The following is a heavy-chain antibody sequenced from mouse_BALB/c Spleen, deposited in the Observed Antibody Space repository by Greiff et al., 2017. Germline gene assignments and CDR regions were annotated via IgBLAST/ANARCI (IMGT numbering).Heavy chain of an antibody. Sequence: EVQLQESGGGLVQPGGSMKLSCVASGFTFSNYWMNWVRQSPEKGLEWVAEIRLKSNNYATHYAESVKGRFTISRDDSKSSVYLQMNNLRAEDTGIYYCTGSSYNYAMDYWGQGTSVTVSS. V-gene: IGHV6-6*02. CDR2: IRLKSNNYAT. J-gene: IGHJ4*01. CDR3: TGSSYNYAMDY. CDR1: GFTFSNYW. D-gene: IGHD1-1*01.